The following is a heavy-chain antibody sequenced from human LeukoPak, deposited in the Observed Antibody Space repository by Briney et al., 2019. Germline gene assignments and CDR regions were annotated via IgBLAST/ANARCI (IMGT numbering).Heavy chain of an antibody. CDR1: AGSLIRGSYY. D-gene: IGHD3-10*01. J-gene: IGHJ3*02. Sequence: SQTLSLTCTVAAGSLIRGSYYWGWIRHPAGKGLEWIGRIYTSGSTTYNPSLKSRVTISVDTSKNKFSLKLSSVTDADTAVYYCARGLHMDRGWDGLDAFDIWGQGTMVTVSS. CDR3: ARGLHMDRGWDGLDAFDI. CDR2: IYTSGST. V-gene: IGHV4-61*02.